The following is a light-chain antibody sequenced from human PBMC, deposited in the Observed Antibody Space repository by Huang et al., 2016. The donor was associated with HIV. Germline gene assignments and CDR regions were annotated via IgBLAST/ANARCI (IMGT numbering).Light chain of an antibody. J-gene: IGKJ1*01. CDR1: QTITNT. Sequence: EVVMTQIPVTLSVSPGERATLSCRASQTITNTLAWYQQNPGQPPRVLFYGAFSRASGVPARFSASGSGTEFTLTISNLQSEDFAVYDCQQYSDWPRTFGQGTKVEIQ. V-gene: IGKV3-15*01. CDR3: QQYSDWPRT. CDR2: GAF.